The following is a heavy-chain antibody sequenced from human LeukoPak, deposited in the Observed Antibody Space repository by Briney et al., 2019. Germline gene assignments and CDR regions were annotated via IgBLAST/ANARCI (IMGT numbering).Heavy chain of an antibody. CDR2: ISGSGGST. CDR1: GFTFSNYA. CDR3: AKSGRITMIVVVITPFDY. D-gene: IGHD3-22*01. Sequence: GGSLRLSCAASGFTFSNYAMTWVRPAPGKGLGWVSAISGSGGSTYYADSVKGRFTISRDNSKNTLYLQMKSLRAEDTAVYYCAKSGRITMIVVVITPFDYWGQGTLVTVSS. J-gene: IGHJ4*02. V-gene: IGHV3-23*01.